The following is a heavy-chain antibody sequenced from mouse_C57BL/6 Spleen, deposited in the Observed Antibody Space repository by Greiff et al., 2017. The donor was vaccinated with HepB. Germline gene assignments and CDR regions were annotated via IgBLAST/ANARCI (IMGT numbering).Heavy chain of an antibody. CDR2: ISSGGSYT. J-gene: IGHJ4*01. V-gene: IGHV5-6*01. D-gene: IGHD2-2*01. CDR3: ARHSTMVRGDY. CDR1: GFTFSSYG. Sequence: EVKLVESGGDLVKPGGSLKLSCAASGFTFSSYGMSWVRQTPDKRLEWVATISSGGSYTYYPDSLKGRYTISRDNAKNTMYLQMSSMKSEDTAMYYCARHSTMVRGDYWGQGTSVTVSS.